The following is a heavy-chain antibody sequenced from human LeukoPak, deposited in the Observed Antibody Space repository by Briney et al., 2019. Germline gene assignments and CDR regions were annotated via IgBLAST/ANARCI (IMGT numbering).Heavy chain of an antibody. CDR1: GFTFSSYA. Sequence: GSLRLSCAASGFTFSSYAVSWVRQAPGKGLEWVSAISGSGGSTYYADSVKGRFTISRDNSKNTLYLQMNSLRAEDTAVYYCAKYPRANYDSSGYYFVYWGQGTLVTVSS. D-gene: IGHD3-22*01. J-gene: IGHJ4*02. CDR2: ISGSGGST. V-gene: IGHV3-23*01. CDR3: AKYPRANYDSSGYYFVY.